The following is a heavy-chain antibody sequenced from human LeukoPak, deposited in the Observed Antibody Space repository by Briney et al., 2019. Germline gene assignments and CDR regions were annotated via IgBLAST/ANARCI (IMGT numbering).Heavy chain of an antibody. CDR2: INPNSGGT. CDR3: ARDTAMVTYWFDP. Sequence: ASVKVSCKSSGYTFTGYYMHWVRQAPGQGLEWMGWINPNSGGTNYAQKFQGRVTMTRDTSISTAYMELSRLRSDDTAVYYCARDTAMVTYWFDPWGQGTLVTVSS. D-gene: IGHD5-18*01. CDR1: GYTFTGYY. J-gene: IGHJ5*02. V-gene: IGHV1-2*02.